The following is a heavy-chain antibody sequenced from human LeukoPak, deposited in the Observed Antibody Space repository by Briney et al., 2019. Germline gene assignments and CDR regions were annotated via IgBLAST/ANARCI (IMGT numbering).Heavy chain of an antibody. CDR2: ISGSGGST. V-gene: IGHV3-23*01. CDR3: AKGPGIAVAVNFDY. CDR1: GFTFSSYA. J-gene: IGHJ4*02. D-gene: IGHD6-19*01. Sequence: HPGGSLRLSCAASGFTFSSYAMSWVRQAPGKGLEWVSAISGSGGSTYYADSVKGRFTISRDNSKNTLYLQMNSLRAEDTAVYYCAKGPGIAVAVNFDYWGQGTLVTVSS.